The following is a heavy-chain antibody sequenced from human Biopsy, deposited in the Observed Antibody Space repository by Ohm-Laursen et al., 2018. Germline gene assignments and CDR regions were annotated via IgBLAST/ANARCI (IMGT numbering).Heavy chain of an antibody. Sequence: ASVKVSCKASGFTFSSSAVQWVRQARGQRLEWIGWIVVGSGHTNYAQKFQERVTITRDMSTSTAYMELTSLRSEDTAVYYCVATSTLYYYYYAMDVWDQGTTITVSS. CDR1: GFTFSSSA. CDR2: IVVGSGHT. CDR3: VATSTLYYYYYAMDV. J-gene: IGHJ6*02. V-gene: IGHV1-58*01.